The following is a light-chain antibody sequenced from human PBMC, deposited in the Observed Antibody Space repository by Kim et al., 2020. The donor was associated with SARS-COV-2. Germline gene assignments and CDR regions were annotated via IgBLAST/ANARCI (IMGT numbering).Light chain of an antibody. CDR3: CSYTTSSTLL. J-gene: IGLJ3*02. CDR2: DVS. CDR1: SSDVGAYNY. Sequence: QSVLTQPASVSGSPGQSITISCTGTSSDVGAYNYVSWYQQHPGKAPKVIIYDVSDRPSGVSNRFSGSKSGNTASLTISGLQADDEADYYCCSYTTSSTLLFGGGTQLTVL. V-gene: IGLV2-14*03.